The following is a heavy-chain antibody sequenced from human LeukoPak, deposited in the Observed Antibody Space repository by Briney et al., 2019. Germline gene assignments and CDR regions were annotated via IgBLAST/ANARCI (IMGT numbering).Heavy chain of an antibody. CDR2: ISYDGSNE. V-gene: IGHV3-30-3*01. D-gene: IGHD3-3*01. CDR3: ARSIMIFGVARGLGDWFDP. CDR1: GFTFSSYA. Sequence: GRSLRLSCAASGFTFSSYAMHWVRQAPGKGLEWVAVISYDGSNEYYADSVKGRFTLPRDNSKNTLYLQMNSLRAEDTAVYYCARSIMIFGVARGLGDWFDPWGQGTLSPSPQ. J-gene: IGHJ5*02.